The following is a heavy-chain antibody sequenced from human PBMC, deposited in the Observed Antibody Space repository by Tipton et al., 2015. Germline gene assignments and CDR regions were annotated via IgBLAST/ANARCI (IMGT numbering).Heavy chain of an antibody. CDR1: GGSFSDYY. D-gene: IGHD4-17*01. CDR2: IYYSGST. Sequence: TLSLTCTVSGGSFSDYYWSWIRQSPGEGLEWIGYIYYSGSTNYNPSLRSRVAMSMDTSKNQFSLKLRSVTAADTALYYCARVTVDYGDYVGAFDIWGQGTMVTVSS. CDR3: ARVTVDYGDYVGAFDI. V-gene: IGHV4-59*08. J-gene: IGHJ3*02.